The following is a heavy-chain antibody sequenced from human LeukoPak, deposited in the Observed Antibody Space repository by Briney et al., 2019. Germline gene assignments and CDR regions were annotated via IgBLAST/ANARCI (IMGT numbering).Heavy chain of an antibody. D-gene: IGHD3-10*01. CDR2: IKQDGSEK. V-gene: IGHV3-7*01. Sequence: GGSLRLSCAVSGFTFSSYWMSWVRQAPGKGLEWVANIKQDGSEKYYVDSVKGRFTISRDNAKNSLYLKMNSLRAEDTAVYYCARVKLWFGELSHFDYWGQGTLVTVSS. CDR1: GFTFSSYW. J-gene: IGHJ4*02. CDR3: ARVKLWFGELSHFDY.